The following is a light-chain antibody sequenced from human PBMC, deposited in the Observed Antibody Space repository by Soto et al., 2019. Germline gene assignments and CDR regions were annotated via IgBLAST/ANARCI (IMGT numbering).Light chain of an antibody. CDR2: DAS. CDR1: QSISKY. J-gene: IGKJ1*01. Sequence: DIQMTQSPSTLSVFVGDGVTITCRASQSISKYLGWYQQKPGKAPNLLIYDASILESGVPSRFSGSGSGTEFSLTISSLQADDFATYYCQQYKSYTSWTFGQGTKVDIK. CDR3: QQYKSYTSWT. V-gene: IGKV1-5*01.